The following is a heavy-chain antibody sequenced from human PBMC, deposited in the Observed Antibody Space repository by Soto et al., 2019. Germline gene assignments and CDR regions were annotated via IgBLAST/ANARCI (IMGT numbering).Heavy chain of an antibody. CDR3: ASVGTLNYDVWSGYLQYDWFDP. CDR2: ISAYNGNT. CDR1: GYTFTSYG. Sequence: QVQLVQSGAEVKKPGASVKVSCKASGYTFTSYGISWVRQAPGQGLEWMGWISAYNGNTNYAQKLQGRVTMTTDTSRSTAYMELRSLRAYDKAVYYCASVGTLNYDVWSGYLQYDWFDPWGQGTLVTVSS. D-gene: IGHD3-3*01. J-gene: IGHJ5*02. V-gene: IGHV1-18*01.